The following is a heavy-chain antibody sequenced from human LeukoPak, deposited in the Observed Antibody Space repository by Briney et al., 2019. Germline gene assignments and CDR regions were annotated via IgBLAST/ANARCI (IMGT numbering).Heavy chain of an antibody. D-gene: IGHD6-13*01. V-gene: IGHV3-9*01. Sequence: GGSLRLSCAASGFTFDDYAMHWVRQAPGKGLEWVSGISWNSGSIGYADSVKGRFTISRDNAKNSLYLQMNSLRAEDTALYYCAKEGSSWSYYFDYWGQGTLVTVSS. CDR2: ISWNSGSI. J-gene: IGHJ4*02. CDR3: AKEGSSWSYYFDY. CDR1: GFTFDDYA.